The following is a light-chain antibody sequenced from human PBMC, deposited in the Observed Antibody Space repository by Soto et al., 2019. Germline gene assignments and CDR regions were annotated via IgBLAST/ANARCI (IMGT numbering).Light chain of an antibody. CDR1: SSDVGGYNY. J-gene: IGLJ1*01. Sequence: QSVLTQPASVSGSPGQSITISCTGTSSDVGGYNYVSWYQQHPGKAPKLIIYEVTGRPSGVSNRFSGSKSGNTASLTISGLQAEDEADYFGSSYTRSTYVFGTGTKVTVL. CDR3: SSYTRSTYV. V-gene: IGLV2-14*01. CDR2: EVT.